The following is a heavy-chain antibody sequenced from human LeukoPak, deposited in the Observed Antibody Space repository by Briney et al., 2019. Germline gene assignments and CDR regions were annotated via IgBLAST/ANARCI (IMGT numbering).Heavy chain of an antibody. CDR1: GYTFSSYG. CDR2: INAYNGNT. J-gene: IGHJ4*02. V-gene: IGHV1-18*01. Sequence: ASVKVSCKAPGYTFSSYGFSWVRQAPGQGLEWMGWINAYNGNTNYAQNLQGRVTMTTDTSTSTAYMELRSLRSDDTAVYYCARRQGTTLNFDYWGQGTLVTVSS. D-gene: IGHD1-1*01. CDR3: ARRQGTTLNFDY.